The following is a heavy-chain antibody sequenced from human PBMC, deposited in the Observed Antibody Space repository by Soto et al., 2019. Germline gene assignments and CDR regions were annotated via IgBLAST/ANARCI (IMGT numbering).Heavy chain of an antibody. CDR1: GYSLTELS. V-gene: IGHV1-24*01. Sequence: ATVKVSCKVSGYSLTELSMHWVRQASGKGLEWMGGLDPDNDETNYAQKFQGRLTITEDTSANTAYMELSSLRSEDMAIYYCAASTGYYTSYYYMDVSGNWTTGTVS. J-gene: IGHJ6*03. CDR2: LDPDNDET. D-gene: IGHD3-9*01. CDR3: AASTGYYTSYYYMDV.